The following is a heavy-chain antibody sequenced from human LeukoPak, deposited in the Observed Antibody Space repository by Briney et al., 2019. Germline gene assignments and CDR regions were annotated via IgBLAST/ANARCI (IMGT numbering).Heavy chain of an antibody. J-gene: IGHJ4*02. CDR3: TRTSSASGGHFNY. D-gene: IGHD3-10*01. CDR2: SRNNADSYTT. V-gene: IGHV3-72*01. Sequence: PGRSLRLSCAASGFTFSDYYMDWVRQAPGKGLEWVGRSRNNADSYTTEYAASVKGRFTISRDDSKSSLYLQMNSLETEDTALYYCTRTSSASGGHFNYWGQGTLVTVSS. CDR1: GFTFSDYY.